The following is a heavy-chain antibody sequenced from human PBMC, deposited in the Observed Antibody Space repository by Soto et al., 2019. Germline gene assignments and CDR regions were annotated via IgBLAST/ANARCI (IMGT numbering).Heavy chain of an antibody. CDR1: GFTFSSYD. D-gene: IGHD3-3*01. V-gene: IGHV3-13*01. CDR2: IGTAGDT. J-gene: IGHJ6*02. CDR3: ARGNTIRFLEWSPRVGMDV. Sequence: PGGSLRLSCAASGFTFSSYDMHWVRQATGKGLEWVSAIGTAGDTYYPGSVKGRFTISRENAKNSLYLQMNSPRAEDTAVYYCARGNTIRFLEWSPRVGMDVWGQGTTVTVSS.